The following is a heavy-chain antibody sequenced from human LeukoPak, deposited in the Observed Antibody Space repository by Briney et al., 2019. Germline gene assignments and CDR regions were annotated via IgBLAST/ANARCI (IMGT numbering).Heavy chain of an antibody. V-gene: IGHV3-11*05. CDR3: AREVMSSSSWQGNWCDP. CDR2: ISSSSSYT. Sequence: GGSLRLSCAASGFTFSDYYMSWIRQAPGKGLEWVSYISSSSSYTNYADSVKGRFTISRDNAKNSLYLQMNSLRAEDTAVYYCAREVMSSSSWQGNWCDPWGQGTLVTVSS. D-gene: IGHD6-13*01. CDR1: GFTFSDYY. J-gene: IGHJ5*02.